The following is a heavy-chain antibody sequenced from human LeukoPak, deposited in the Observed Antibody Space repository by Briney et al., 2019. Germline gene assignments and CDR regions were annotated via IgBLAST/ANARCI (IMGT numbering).Heavy chain of an antibody. CDR1: GFTFSSYG. D-gene: IGHD2-15*01. CDR3: AKDAGFEYCSGGTCYTGDY. V-gene: IGHV3-33*06. CDR2: IWYDGSNK. Sequence: GGSLRLSCAASGFTFSSYGMHWVRQAPGKGLEWVAVIWYDGSNKYYADSVKGRFTISRDNSKNTVYLQMNSLRAEDTAVYYCAKDAGFEYCSGGTCYTGDYWGQGTLVTVSS. J-gene: IGHJ4*02.